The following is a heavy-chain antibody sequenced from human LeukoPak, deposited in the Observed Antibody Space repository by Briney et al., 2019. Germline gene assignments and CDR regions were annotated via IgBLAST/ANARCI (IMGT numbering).Heavy chain of an antibody. CDR3: ARVYTGYEFDY. J-gene: IGHJ4*02. CDR2: IWYDGSRK. CDR1: GFTFSSYG. V-gene: IGHV3-33*01. Sequence: AGGSLRLSCAASGFTFSSYGMHWVRQAPGKGLEWVAFIWYDGSRKYYADSVKGRFTISRDNSKNTLYLQMNSLRAEDTAVYYCARVYTGYEFDYWGQGTLLTVAS. D-gene: IGHD5-12*01.